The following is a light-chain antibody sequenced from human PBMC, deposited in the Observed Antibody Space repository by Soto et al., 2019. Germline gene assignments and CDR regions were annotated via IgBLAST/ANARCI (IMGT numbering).Light chain of an antibody. V-gene: IGKV3-11*01. Sequence: EIVLKQSPATLSLSPGERATLSCRATENLRTFLAWYQQKAGQAPRLLIYDASNRATGTPDRFSGSGSGTDFTLTISNLEPEDSAVYYCQQRSIWPLTFGGGTKVDIK. CDR2: DAS. CDR3: QQRSIWPLT. CDR1: ENLRTF. J-gene: IGKJ4*01.